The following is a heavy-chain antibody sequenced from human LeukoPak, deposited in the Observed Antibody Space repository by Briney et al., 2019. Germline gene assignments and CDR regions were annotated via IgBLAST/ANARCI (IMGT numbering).Heavy chain of an antibody. CDR1: GGSISSGGYY. D-gene: IGHD7-27*01. CDR2: IHYTGAT. CDR3: ARGVLGPYYFDL. V-gene: IGHV4-31*03. Sequence: SQTLSLTCTVSGGSISSGGYYWSWIRQPPGKGLEWIGEIHYTGATNYKPSLKSRVTISGDPSKNQFSLRVSSVTAADTAVYYCARGVLGPYYFDLWGRGTLVTVSS. J-gene: IGHJ2*01.